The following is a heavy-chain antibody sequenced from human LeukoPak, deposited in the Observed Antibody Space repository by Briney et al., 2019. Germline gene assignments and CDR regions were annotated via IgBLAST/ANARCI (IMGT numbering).Heavy chain of an antibody. CDR3: ARQTGLRYFDWLAY. CDR2: INHSGST. CDR1: GGSFSGYY. V-gene: IGHV4-34*01. J-gene: IGHJ4*02. Sequence: PSETLSLTCAVCGGSFSGYYWSWIRQPPGKGLEWIGEINHSGSTNYNPSLKSRVTISVDTSKNQFSLKLSSVTAADTAVYYCARQTGLRYFDWLAYWGQGTLVTVSS. D-gene: IGHD3-9*01.